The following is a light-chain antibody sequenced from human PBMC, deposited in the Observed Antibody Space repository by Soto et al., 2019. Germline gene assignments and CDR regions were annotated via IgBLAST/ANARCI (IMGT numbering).Light chain of an antibody. CDR3: SSNTTTNTRKIV. Sequence: QSVLTQPASVSGSPGQSITISCTGKSSDVDGYNYVSWYQQHPGKAPKFIIYDVSNRPSGVSNRFSGSNSGNTASLNISGLQAEDEADYYGSSNTTTNTRKIVFGSGTKVTVL. CDR1: SSDVDGYNY. CDR2: DVS. J-gene: IGLJ1*01. V-gene: IGLV2-14*01.